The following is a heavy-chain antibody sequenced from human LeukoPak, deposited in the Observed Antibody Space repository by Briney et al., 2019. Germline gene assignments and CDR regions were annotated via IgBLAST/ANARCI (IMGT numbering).Heavy chain of an antibody. Sequence: PGKSLRLSCAASGFTFSGYPIHWVRQAPGKGLEWVAVISYDGSNKYYADSVKGRFTISRDNAKNSLYLQMNSLRAEDTAVYYCARDRMVRGVIIHFDYWGQGTLVTVSS. CDR1: GFTFSGYP. V-gene: IGHV3-30-3*01. CDR2: ISYDGSNK. D-gene: IGHD3-10*01. CDR3: ARDRMVRGVIIHFDY. J-gene: IGHJ4*02.